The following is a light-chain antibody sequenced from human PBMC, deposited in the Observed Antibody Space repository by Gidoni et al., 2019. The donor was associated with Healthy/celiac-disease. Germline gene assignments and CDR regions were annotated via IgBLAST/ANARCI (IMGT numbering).Light chain of an antibody. CDR2: CAS. Sequence: EIVMPQSPATLSVSPGERSTLSCRASHSVSSNLAWYQQKPGQAPRLLIYCASTSATGLPARFSGSGSGTEFTLTISSLQSEDFAVYYCQQYNNWPPWTFGQGTKVEIK. CDR3: QQYNNWPPWT. CDR1: HSVSSN. V-gene: IGKV3-15*01. J-gene: IGKJ1*01.